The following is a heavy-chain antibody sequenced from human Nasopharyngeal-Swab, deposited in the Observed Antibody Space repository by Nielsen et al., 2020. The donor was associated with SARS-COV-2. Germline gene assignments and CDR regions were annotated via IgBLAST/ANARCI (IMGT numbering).Heavy chain of an antibody. CDR2: IYYSGST. D-gene: IGHD6-19*01. CDR3: ARRGRIAVAGFFDY. J-gene: IGHJ4*02. Sequence: PGKGLEWIGSIYYSGSTYYNPSLKSRVTISVDTSKNQFSLKLSSVTAADTAVYYCARRGRIAVAGFFDYWGQGTLVTVPS. V-gene: IGHV4-39*01.